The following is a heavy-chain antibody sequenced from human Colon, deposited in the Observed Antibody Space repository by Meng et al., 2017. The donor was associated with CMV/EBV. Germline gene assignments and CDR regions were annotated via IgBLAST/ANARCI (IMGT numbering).Heavy chain of an antibody. Sequence: GGSLRLSCGASGFTFNAYAMAWVRQVPGKGLQWVAAISSSSDRAYYADSVKGRFTISRDNSKNTLYLQMNNLRAEDTAVYYCAKDSYGDYLDYWGQGTLVTVSS. CDR3: AKDSYGDYLDY. D-gene: IGHD4-17*01. CDR2: ISSSSDRA. V-gene: IGHV3-23*01. J-gene: IGHJ4*02. CDR1: GFTFNAYA.